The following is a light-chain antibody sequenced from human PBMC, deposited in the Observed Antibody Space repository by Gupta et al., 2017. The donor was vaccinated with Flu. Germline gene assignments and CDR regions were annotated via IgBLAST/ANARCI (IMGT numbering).Light chain of an antibody. V-gene: IGKV3-15*01. CDR3: QHYSDRPPWT. CDR2: NSY. J-gene: IGKJ1*01. Sequence: EIMLTQSPATLSVSLGERVTVSCRASQSISNNLAWYQQKPGQPPRLLIYNSYTRATDIPARFSGAGSGTDFTLTIDSLRSEDVAVYYCQHYSDRPPWTFGPGTKVDLK. CDR1: QSISNN.